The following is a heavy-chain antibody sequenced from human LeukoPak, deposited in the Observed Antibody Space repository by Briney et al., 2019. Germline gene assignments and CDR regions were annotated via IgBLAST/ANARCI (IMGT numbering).Heavy chain of an antibody. V-gene: IGHV4-30-4*08. Sequence: SETLSLTCTVSGGSISSGDYSWSWIRQPPGKGLEGIGYIYYSGSTYYNPSLKSRVTISVDTSKNQFSLRLSSVTAADTAVYYCARDGGYSYGLFDYWGQGTLVTVSS. J-gene: IGHJ4*02. CDR1: GGSISSGDYS. CDR3: ARDGGYSYGLFDY. CDR2: IYYSGST. D-gene: IGHD5-18*01.